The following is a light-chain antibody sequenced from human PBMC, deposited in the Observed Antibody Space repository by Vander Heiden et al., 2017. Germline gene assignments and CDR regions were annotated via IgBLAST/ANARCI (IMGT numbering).Light chain of an antibody. CDR3: QQENSYRQT. CDR2: KAS. J-gene: IGKJ1*01. CDR1: RSSGSW. Sequence: DIQMTPSPSTRSASVADGGATTCWGTRSSGSWLAWYQQKPAKAPKLLIYKASSIESGGPSALSGSRSSTEFTLTISSRQPDDYATDYCQQENSYRQTFGQGTKVEIK. V-gene: IGKV1-5*03.